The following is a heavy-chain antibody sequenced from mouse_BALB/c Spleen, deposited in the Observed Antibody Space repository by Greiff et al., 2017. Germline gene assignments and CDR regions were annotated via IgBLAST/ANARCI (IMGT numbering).Heavy chain of an antibody. CDR2: ISYDGST. Sequence: EVHLVESGPGLVKPSQSLSLSCSVSGYSFTSGYFWYWIRQDPGNKLEWMGYISYDGSTNYNPSLKNRISITRDTSKNQFFLKLNSVTTEDTATYYCARDGGNCVDYYAMDYWGQGTSVTVSS. J-gene: IGHJ4*01. D-gene: IGHD2-1*01. CDR1: GYSFTSGYF. V-gene: IGHV3-6*02. CDR3: ARDGGNCVDYYAMDY.